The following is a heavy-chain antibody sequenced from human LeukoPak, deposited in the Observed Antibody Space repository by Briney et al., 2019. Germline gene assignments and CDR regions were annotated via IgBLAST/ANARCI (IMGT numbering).Heavy chain of an antibody. Sequence: ASVKVSCKASGYTFTNYYMHWVRQAPGQGLEWMGIINPSASNTSYAQKFQGRVTMTRDTSTSTVYMELSSLRSEDTAVYYCARSGSSTSCPRDYWGQGTLVTVAS. J-gene: IGHJ4*02. CDR1: GYTFTNYY. CDR3: ARSGSSTSCPRDY. V-gene: IGHV1-46*01. CDR2: INPSASNT. D-gene: IGHD2-2*01.